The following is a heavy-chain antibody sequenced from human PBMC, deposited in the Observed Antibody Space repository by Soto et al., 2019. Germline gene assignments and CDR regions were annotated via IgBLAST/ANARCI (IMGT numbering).Heavy chain of an antibody. CDR2: MWYDGSKR. Sequence: GGSLILSCAASGVTFSIYGMHWVRRARGSGLECLVVMWYDGSKRYYAGSVKGRFTISRDNSKNTLNLKMNSLRAEDTAVYYGAKDGRDGYNFAHYSFDYWGQGTLVTVSS. CDR1: GVTFSIYG. J-gene: IGHJ4*02. V-gene: IGHV3-33*03. D-gene: IGHD1-1*01. CDR3: AKDGRDGYNFAHYSFDY.